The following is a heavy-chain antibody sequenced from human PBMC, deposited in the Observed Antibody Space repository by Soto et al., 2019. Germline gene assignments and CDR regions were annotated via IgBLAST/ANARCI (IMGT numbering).Heavy chain of an antibody. CDR3: ARVSLFGVVIPTFDP. Sequence: SETLSLTCTVSGGSISSYYWIWIRQPPGKGLEWIGYIYYSGSTNYNPSLKSRVTISVDTSKNQFSLKLSSVTAADTAVYYCARVSLFGVVIPTFDPWGQGTLVTLSS. D-gene: IGHD3-3*01. V-gene: IGHV4-59*01. CDR1: GGSISSYY. J-gene: IGHJ5*02. CDR2: IYYSGST.